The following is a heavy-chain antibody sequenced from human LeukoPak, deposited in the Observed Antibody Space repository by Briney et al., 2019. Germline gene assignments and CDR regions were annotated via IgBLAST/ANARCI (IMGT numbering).Heavy chain of an antibody. V-gene: IGHV4-4*07. Sequence: SETLSLTCAVYGGSFSGYYWSWIRQPAGKGLEWIGRIYTSGSTNYNPSLKSRVTISVDTSKNQFSLKLSSVTAADTAVYYCARETYSSGFEYFQHWGQGTLVTVSS. CDR1: GGSFSGYY. CDR2: IYTSGST. CDR3: ARETYSSGFEYFQH. J-gene: IGHJ1*01. D-gene: IGHD6-19*01.